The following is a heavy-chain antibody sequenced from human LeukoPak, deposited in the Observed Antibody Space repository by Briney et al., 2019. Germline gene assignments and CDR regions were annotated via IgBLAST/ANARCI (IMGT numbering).Heavy chain of an antibody. CDR1: GFTFSSYS. J-gene: IGHJ4*02. CDR3: ARDSDGY. CDR2: ISSSSTI. Sequence: GGSLRLSCAASGFTFSSYSMNWVRQAPGKGLEWVSYISSSSTIYYADSVKGRFTISRDNAMNSLYLQMNSLRAEDTAVYYCARDSDGYWGQGTLVTVSS. V-gene: IGHV3-48*01.